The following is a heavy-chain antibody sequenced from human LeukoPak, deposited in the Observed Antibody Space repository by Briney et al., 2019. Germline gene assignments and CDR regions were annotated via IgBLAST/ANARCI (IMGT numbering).Heavy chain of an antibody. Sequence: SETLSLTCTVSSVSISSYYWIWIRQPAGKGLEWIGRIYTSWSTDYYPSLKSRVTLSVDPSKTQSSLKMSSVTAAETAVYYCARGGTSGSYSDYWGQGTLVTVSS. CDR3: ARGGTSGSYSDY. CDR1: SVSISSYY. V-gene: IGHV4-4*07. CDR2: IYTSWST. D-gene: IGHD1-26*01. J-gene: IGHJ4*02.